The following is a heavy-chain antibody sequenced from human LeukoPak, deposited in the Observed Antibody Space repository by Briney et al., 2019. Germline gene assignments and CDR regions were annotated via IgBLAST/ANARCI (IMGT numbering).Heavy chain of an antibody. CDR2: IYPDDSDT. CDR3: ARRGFGELFGNWFDP. V-gene: IGHV5-51*01. J-gene: IGHJ5*02. Sequence: GESLKISCKGSGYSFTNYWIGWVRQMPGKGLEWMGIIYPDDSDTRYSPSFQGQVTISVDKSISTAYLQWSSLKASDTAMYYCARRGFGELFGNWFDPWGQGTLVTVSS. D-gene: IGHD3-10*01. CDR1: GYSFTNYW.